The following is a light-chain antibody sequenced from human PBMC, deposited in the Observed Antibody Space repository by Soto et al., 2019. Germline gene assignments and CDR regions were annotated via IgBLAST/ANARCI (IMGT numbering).Light chain of an antibody. CDR3: QQYGSSPLA. J-gene: IGKJ5*01. CDR2: GAS. V-gene: IGKV3-20*01. CDR1: QSVSSSY. Sequence: EIVLTQSPGTLSLSPGERATLSCRASQSVSSSYLAWYQQKPGQAPRLLIYGASSRATGIPDRFSGRGSGKDFTLTISRLVPEDFAVYYCQQYGSSPLAFGQGTRLEIK.